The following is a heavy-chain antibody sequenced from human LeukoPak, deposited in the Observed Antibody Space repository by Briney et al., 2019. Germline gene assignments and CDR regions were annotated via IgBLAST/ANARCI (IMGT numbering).Heavy chain of an antibody. V-gene: IGHV4-34*01. CDR2: INHSGST. CDR3: ARGVEETGTTLGFDY. J-gene: IGHJ4*02. D-gene: IGHD1-1*01. Sequence: SETLSLTCAVYGGSFSGYYWSRIRQPPGKGLEWIGEINHSGSTNYNPSLKSRVTISVDTSKNQFSLKLSSVTAADTAVYYCARGVEETGTTLGFDYWGQGTLVTVSS. CDR1: GGSFSGYY.